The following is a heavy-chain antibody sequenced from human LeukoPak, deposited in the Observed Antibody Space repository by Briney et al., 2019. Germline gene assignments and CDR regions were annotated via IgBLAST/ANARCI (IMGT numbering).Heavy chain of an antibody. V-gene: IGHV3-48*03. Sequence: GRSLRLSCAASGFTFSSYEMNWVRQAPGKGLEWVSYISSSGSTIYYADSVKGRFTISRDNAKNSLYLQMNSLRAEDTAVYYCARDGWYSSGGAFDIWGQGTMVTVSS. CDR2: ISSSGSTI. CDR1: GFTFSSYE. CDR3: ARDGWYSSGGAFDI. J-gene: IGHJ3*02. D-gene: IGHD6-25*01.